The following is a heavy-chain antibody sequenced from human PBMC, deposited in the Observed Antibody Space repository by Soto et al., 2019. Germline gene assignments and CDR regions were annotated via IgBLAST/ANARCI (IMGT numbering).Heavy chain of an antibody. V-gene: IGHV6-1*01. J-gene: IGHJ6*02. CDR2: TYYRSKWYN. CDR1: GDSVSSNSAA. Sequence: PSQTLSLTCAISGDSVSSNSAAWNWIRQSPSRGLEWLGRTYYRSKWYNDYAVSVKSRITINPDTSKNQFSLQLNSVTPEDTAVYYCAHKPEAATGPPNYYYGMDVWGQGTTVTVSS. CDR3: AHKPEAATGPPNYYYGMDV. D-gene: IGHD2-15*01.